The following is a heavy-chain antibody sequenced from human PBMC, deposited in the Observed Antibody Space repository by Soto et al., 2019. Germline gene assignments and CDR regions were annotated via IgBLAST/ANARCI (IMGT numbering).Heavy chain of an antibody. V-gene: IGHV1-46*01. J-gene: IGHJ6*02. Sequence: ASVKVSCKASGYTFTSYYMHCVRQAPGQGLEWMGIINPSGGSTSYAQKFQGRVTMTRDTSTSTVYMELSSLRSEDTAVYYCARDMAAAGTRGYYYYYYGMDVWGQGTTVTVSS. CDR3: ARDMAAAGTRGYYYYYYGMDV. CDR2: INPSGGST. D-gene: IGHD6-13*01. CDR1: GYTFTSYY.